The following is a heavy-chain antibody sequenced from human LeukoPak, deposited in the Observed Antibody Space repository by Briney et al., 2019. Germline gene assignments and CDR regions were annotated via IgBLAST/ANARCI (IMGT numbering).Heavy chain of an antibody. D-gene: IGHD2-2*01. CDR1: GFTFSLYA. V-gene: IGHV3-48*04. Sequence: AGGSLRLSCAASGFTFSLYAMNWVRQAPGKGLEWVSYINDDSSGIHYAGSVRGRFTISRDDARKTLYLQLSSLRVEDTAVYYCARDTFQPGLIDSWGQGTLVTVSS. CDR3: ARDTFQPGLIDS. J-gene: IGHJ4*02. CDR2: INDDSSGI.